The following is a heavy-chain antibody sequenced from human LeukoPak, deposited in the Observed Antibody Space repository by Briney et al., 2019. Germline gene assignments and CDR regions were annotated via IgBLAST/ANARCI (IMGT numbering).Heavy chain of an antibody. V-gene: IGHV1-24*01. CDR2: FDPEGGET. CDR3: ATTTTVTTGYFQH. J-gene: IGHJ1*01. CDR1: GYTLTELS. D-gene: IGHD4-17*01. Sequence: ASVKVSCKVSGYTLTELSMHWVRQAPGKGLEWMGGFDPEGGETIYAQKFQGRLTMTEDTSTDTAYMELSSLTSEDTAVYYCATTTTVTTGYFQHWGQGTLVTVSS.